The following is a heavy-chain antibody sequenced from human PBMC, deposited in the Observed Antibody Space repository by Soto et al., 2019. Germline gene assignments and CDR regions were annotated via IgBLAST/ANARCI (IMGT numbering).Heavy chain of an antibody. CDR3: ARTDCSSTSCYNYYYYGMDV. V-gene: IGHV1-3*01. CDR2: INPGNGDT. J-gene: IGHJ6*02. Sequence: SVKVSCKTSGYSFTKYGLHWVRQAPGQRLEWMGWINPGNGDTKYSQKFQGRVTITRDTSATTAYMELSSLRSEDSAVFYCARTDCSSTSCYNYYYYGMDVWGQGTTVTAP. CDR1: GYSFTKYG. D-gene: IGHD2-2*01.